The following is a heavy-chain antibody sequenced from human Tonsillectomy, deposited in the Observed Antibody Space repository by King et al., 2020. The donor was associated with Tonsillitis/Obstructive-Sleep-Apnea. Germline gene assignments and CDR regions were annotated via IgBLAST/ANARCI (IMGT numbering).Heavy chain of an antibody. J-gene: IGHJ4*02. V-gene: IGHV3-11*05. CDR2: ISGGGDYT. Sequence: VQLVESGGGLVKPGGSLRLSCAASGFTFTNYYMNWIRQAPGKGLEWISYISGGGDYTNYADSVKGRFTISRDNAQNSLYLEINRLRADDTAVYYCAKEPFSYTDGREGFDYWGQGTLLTVSS. CDR3: AKEPFSYTDGREGFDY. CDR1: GFTFTNYY. D-gene: IGHD3-10*01.